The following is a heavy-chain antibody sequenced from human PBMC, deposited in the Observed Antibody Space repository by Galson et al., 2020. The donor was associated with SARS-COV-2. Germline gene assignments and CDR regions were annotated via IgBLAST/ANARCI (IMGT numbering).Heavy chain of an antibody. J-gene: IGHJ6*03. V-gene: IGHV4-59*01. CDR1: GGSISSYY. Sequence: SQTLSLTCTVSGGSISSYYWSWIRQPPGKGLEWIGYIYYSGSTNYNPSLTSRVTISVDTSKNQFSLKLSSVTAADTAVYYCARDSGSLVWSGYYLSDYYMDVWGKGTTVTVSS. CDR3: ARDSGSLVWSGYYLSDYYMDV. CDR2: IYYSGST. D-gene: IGHD3-3*01.